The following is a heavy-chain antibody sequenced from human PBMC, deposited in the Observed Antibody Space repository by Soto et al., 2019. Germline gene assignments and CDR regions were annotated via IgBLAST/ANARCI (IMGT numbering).Heavy chain of an antibody. CDR2: IDPSNSYI. CDR3: ARRLSGPKEEYNAYYFYGLDV. Sequence: GESLKISCQGSGYSFTTHWITWVRQTPGKGLEWMGRIDPSNSYINYSPSFQGHVTISVDRSISTAYLQWSRLEASDSAIYYCARRLSGPKEEYNAYYFYGLDVWGQGTKVTVSS. CDR1: GYSFTTHW. D-gene: IGHD1-1*01. V-gene: IGHV5-10-1*01. J-gene: IGHJ6*02.